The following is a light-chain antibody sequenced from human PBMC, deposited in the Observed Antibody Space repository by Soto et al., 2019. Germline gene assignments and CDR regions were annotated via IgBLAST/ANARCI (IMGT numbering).Light chain of an antibody. V-gene: IGLV2-14*01. CDR1: SSDVGAYYS. CDR3: TSYTSSSTQV. J-gene: IGLJ1*01. CDR2: GVT. Sequence: QSVLTQPASVSGSPGQSITISCTGTSSDVGAYYSVSWYQHHPGKAPKLIIYGVTNRPSGVSNRFSGSKSGNTASLTISGLQAEDEADYYCTSYTSSSTQVFGTGTKVTVL.